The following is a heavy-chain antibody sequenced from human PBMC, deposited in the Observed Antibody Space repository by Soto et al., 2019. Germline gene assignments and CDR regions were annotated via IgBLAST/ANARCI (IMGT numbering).Heavy chain of an antibody. CDR3: ASSIAVAGTGNCFDP. CDR1: GGSISSSSYY. J-gene: IGHJ5*02. D-gene: IGHD6-19*01. CDR2: IYYSGST. Sequence: PSETLSLTCTVSGGSISSSSYYWGWIRQPPGKGLEWIGSIYYSGSTYYNPSLKSRVTISVDTSKNQFSLKLSSVTAADTAVYYCASSIAVAGTGNCFDPWGQGTPVTVSS. V-gene: IGHV4-39*01.